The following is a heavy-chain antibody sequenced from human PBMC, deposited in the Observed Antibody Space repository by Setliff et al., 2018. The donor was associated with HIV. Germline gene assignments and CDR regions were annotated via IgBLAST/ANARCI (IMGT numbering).Heavy chain of an antibody. CDR3: ARGEWQLRNWFDP. CDR1: GGSICSFSYY. Sequence: SETLSLTCNVSGGSICSFSYYWTWIRQSPGKGLEWIGSVSYSGSTYYNPSLKSPVTISVDTSKNQFSLKLSSVTVADTAFYYCARGEWQLRNWFDPWGQGTLVTV. J-gene: IGHJ5*02. CDR2: VSYSGST. V-gene: IGHV4-39*01. D-gene: IGHD3-16*01.